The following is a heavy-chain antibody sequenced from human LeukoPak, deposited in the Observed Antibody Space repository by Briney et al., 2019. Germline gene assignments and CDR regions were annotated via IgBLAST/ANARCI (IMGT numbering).Heavy chain of an antibody. CDR1: GYTFTGYF. CDR2: INPKSGGT. V-gene: IGHV1-2*02. J-gene: IGHJ6*03. CDR3: ARDLWGSSSGGGYSGNYYYYYMDV. Sequence: SVKVSCKASGYTFTGYFMHWVRQAPGQGPEWMGWINPKSGGTNYVQKFQGRVSMTRDTSTSTFFMELRRLTSDDTAVYYCARDLWGSSSGGGYSGNYYYYYMDVWGKGTTVTVSS. D-gene: IGHD6-6*01.